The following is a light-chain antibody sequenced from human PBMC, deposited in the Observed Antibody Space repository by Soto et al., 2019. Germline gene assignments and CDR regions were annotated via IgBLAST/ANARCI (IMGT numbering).Light chain of an antibody. CDR2: DVS. CDR1: SSDVGAYNY. Sequence: QSVLTQPPSASGSPGQSVTISCTGTSSDVGAYNYVSWYQQHPGKAPKLMIYDVSKRPSGGPDRFSDSKSGNTASLTVSGLQAEDEAYVYSISYAGSSGWVFGGWTKLAV. CDR3: ISYAGSSGWV. J-gene: IGLJ3*02. V-gene: IGLV2-8*01.